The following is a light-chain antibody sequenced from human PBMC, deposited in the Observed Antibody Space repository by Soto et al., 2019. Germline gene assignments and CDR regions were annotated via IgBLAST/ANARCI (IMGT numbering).Light chain of an antibody. Sequence: DIQMTQSPSSLSASVGDTVTITCRASQGINNFLAWSQQKPGKAPKSLIYDASSLQSGVPSKFSGSGSGTDFTLTISSLQPEDFATYYCQQYHSYPVTFGGGTKVEIK. J-gene: IGKJ4*01. V-gene: IGKV1-16*02. CDR2: DAS. CDR3: QQYHSYPVT. CDR1: QGINNF.